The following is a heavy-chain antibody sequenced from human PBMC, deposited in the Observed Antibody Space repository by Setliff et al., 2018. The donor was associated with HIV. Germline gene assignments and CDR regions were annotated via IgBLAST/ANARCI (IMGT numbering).Heavy chain of an antibody. Sequence: PSETLSLTCDVSGVSIVTSDNSWGWIRQAPGKGLEWIGTIYNTGGNYSNPSLKSRVTISVDTSKNYLSLRLTSVTAADAAIYYCASGGDFGDYNNWFESWGQGARVTVSS. CDR3: ASGGDFGDYNNWFES. J-gene: IGHJ5*01. V-gene: IGHV4-39*02. D-gene: IGHD4-17*01. CDR2: IYNTGGN. CDR1: GVSIVTSDNS.